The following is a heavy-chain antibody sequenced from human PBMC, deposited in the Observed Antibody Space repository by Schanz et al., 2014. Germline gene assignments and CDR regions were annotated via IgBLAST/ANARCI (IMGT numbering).Heavy chain of an antibody. CDR2: ISDSGDTA. D-gene: IGHD2-8*02. V-gene: IGHV3-23*04. CDR3: AKSLESCPGGRCSRGYFDY. J-gene: IGHJ4*02. Sequence: VQLVESGGGLVQPGGSLRLSCAASGFTFTNYAMSWVRQAPGKGLEWVSLISDSGDTAYYADSVKGRFTISRDNFKGALYLQMSSLRAEDTAVYYCAKSLESCPGGRCSRGYFDYWGQGTLVTVSP. CDR1: GFTFTNYA.